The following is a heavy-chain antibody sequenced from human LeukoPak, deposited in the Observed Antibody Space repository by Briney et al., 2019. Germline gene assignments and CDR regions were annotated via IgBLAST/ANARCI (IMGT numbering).Heavy chain of an antibody. D-gene: IGHD3-3*01. CDR2: ISSSSSYI. J-gene: IGHJ4*02. Sequence: PGGSLRLSCAASGFTFSSYSMNWVRQAPGKGLEWVSSISSSSSYIYCADSVKGRFTISRDNAKNSLYLQMNSLRAEDTAVYYCARDGWSGYYNYWGQGTLVTVSS. CDR1: GFTFSSYS. CDR3: ARDGWSGYYNY. V-gene: IGHV3-21*01.